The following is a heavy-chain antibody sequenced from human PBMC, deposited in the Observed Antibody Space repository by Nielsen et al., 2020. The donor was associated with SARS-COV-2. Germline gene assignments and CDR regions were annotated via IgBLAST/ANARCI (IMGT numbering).Heavy chain of an antibody. CDR2: IYSGGST. CDR3: ARSTSSGWRDAFDI. V-gene: IGHV3-53*01. D-gene: IGHD6-19*01. J-gene: IGHJ3*02. Sequence: GGSLRLSCAASGFTVSSNYMSWVRQAPGKGLEWVSVIYSGGSTYYADSVKGRFTISRDNAKNSLYLQMNSLRAEDTALYHCARSTSSGWRDAFDIWGQGTMVTVSS. CDR1: GFTVSSNY.